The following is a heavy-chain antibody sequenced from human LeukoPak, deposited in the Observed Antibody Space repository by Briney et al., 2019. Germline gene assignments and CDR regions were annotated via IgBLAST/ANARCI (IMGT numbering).Heavy chain of an antibody. CDR1: GGTFSSYA. CDR2: INTYNGNT. J-gene: IGHJ4*02. D-gene: IGHD3-22*01. V-gene: IGHV1-18*01. CDR3: ARVVLDHYYDSSGYLGTLDY. Sequence: ASVKVSCKASGGTFSSYAISWVRQAPGQGLEWMGWINTYNGNTNYAQKFQGRVTMTTDTSTSTAYMELRSLRSDDTAVYYCARVVLDHYYDSSGYLGTLDYWGQGTLVTVSS.